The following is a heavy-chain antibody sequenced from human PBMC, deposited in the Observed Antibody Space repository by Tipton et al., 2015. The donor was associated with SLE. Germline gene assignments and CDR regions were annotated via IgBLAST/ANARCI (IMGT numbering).Heavy chain of an antibody. CDR1: GFTFSDYT. D-gene: IGHD3-10*01. V-gene: IGHV3-11*01. CDR3: ARERGESFDY. Sequence: GSLRLSCAASGFTFSDYTMSWIRQAPGKGLEWVSYISYSGSTIYYADSVKGRSTISRDNAMNSLYLQMNSLRAEDTAVYYCARERGESFDYWGQGTLVTVSS. J-gene: IGHJ4*02. CDR2: ISYSGSTI.